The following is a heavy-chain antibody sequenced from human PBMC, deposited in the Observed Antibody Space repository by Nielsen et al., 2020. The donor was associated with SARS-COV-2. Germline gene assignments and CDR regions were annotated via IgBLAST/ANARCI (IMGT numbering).Heavy chain of an antibody. J-gene: IGHJ6*02. CDR3: ARDHSFYDSLTGGDYGMDV. D-gene: IGHD3-9*01. CDR2: IYYSGST. V-gene: IGHV4-59*01. Sequence: SATLSLTCTVSGGSIRSYYWSWIRQPPGKGLEWIGYIYYSGSTNYNPSLKSRVTISVDTSKNQFSLKLSSVTAADTAVYYCARDHSFYDSLTGGDYGMDVWGQGTTVTVSS. CDR1: GGSIRSYY.